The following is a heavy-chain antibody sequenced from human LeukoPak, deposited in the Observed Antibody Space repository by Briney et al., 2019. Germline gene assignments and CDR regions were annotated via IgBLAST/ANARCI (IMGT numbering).Heavy chain of an antibody. D-gene: IGHD4-17*01. CDR3: ARDRGYGDYVGVFGI. V-gene: IGHV3-48*02. CDR1: GFTFNSYS. J-gene: IGHJ3*02. CDR2: ISSSGTTI. Sequence: PGGSLRLSCAASGFTFNSYSMNWVRQAPGKGLDWVSHISSSGTTIYYAGSVKGRFTISRDNAKNSLYLQMNSLRDEDTAVYYCARDRGYGDYVGVFGIWGQGTMVTVSS.